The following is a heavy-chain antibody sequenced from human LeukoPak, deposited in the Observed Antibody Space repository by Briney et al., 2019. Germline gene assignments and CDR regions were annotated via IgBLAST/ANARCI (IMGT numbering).Heavy chain of an antibody. Sequence: GGSLRLSCAASGFSFSIYSMNWVRQAPGKGLEWVSSISGSSSYTYYADSVKGRFTISRDNAKNSLYLQMTSLRAEDTAVYYCARGDRLEYCTNGVCYPTDYWGQGTLVTVSS. CDR3: ARGDRLEYCTNGVCYPTDY. V-gene: IGHV3-21*01. J-gene: IGHJ4*02. CDR1: GFSFSIYS. D-gene: IGHD2-8*01. CDR2: ISGSSSYT.